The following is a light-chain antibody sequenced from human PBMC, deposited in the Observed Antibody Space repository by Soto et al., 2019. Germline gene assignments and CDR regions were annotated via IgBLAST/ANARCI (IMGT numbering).Light chain of an antibody. CDR3: QQTYSVSLIT. V-gene: IGKV1-39*01. J-gene: IGKJ3*01. CDR2: AAS. Sequence: DIQMTQSPSSLSASVGDRVSITCRASQTISKSLNWYQQRPGQAPKVLIVAASNLQSGVPARLSGSGSGTDFTLTIRSLQPEDVATYYCQQTYSVSLITFGPGTKVDLK. CDR1: QTISKS.